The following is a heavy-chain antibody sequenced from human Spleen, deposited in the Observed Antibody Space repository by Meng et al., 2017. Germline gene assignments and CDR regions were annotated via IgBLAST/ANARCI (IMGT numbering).Heavy chain of an antibody. D-gene: IGHD1-7*01. J-gene: IGHJ3*02. CDR2: IFSNDER. V-gene: IGHV2-26*01. CDR1: GFSLRYSRMG. Sequence: SGPTLVKPTETLTLTCTVSGFSLRYSRMGVSWIRQPPGKALEWLAHIFSNDERSYTKSLKSRLTISKDTSKSQLVLTMTNMDPVDTATYYCARINYPGGGDDAFDIWGQGTMVTVSS. CDR3: ARINYPGGGDDAFDI.